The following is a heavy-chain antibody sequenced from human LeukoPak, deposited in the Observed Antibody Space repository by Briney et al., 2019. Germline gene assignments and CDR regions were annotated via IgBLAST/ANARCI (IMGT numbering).Heavy chain of an antibody. Sequence: GGSLRLSCAASGFTFSXXXXXXXXXAXXXXXXXVSAISGSGGSTYYAXSVXXXFTIXXDNSKNTLYLQMNSLRAEDTAVYYCATPITMVRGVTDYWGQGTLVTVSS. D-gene: IGHD3-10*01. CDR2: ISGSGGST. CDR1: GFTFSXXX. CDR3: ATPITMVRGVTDY. J-gene: IGHJ4*02. V-gene: IGHV3-23*01.